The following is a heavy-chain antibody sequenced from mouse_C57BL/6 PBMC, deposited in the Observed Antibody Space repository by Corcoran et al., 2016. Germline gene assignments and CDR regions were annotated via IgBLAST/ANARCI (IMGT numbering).Heavy chain of an antibody. Sequence: EEQLVESGGGLVPPGGSLRLSCVASGFTFSNYYMHWIRQAPGKGLEWLAYISGDSSNIDYADTVKGRFTISRDNGKNTLYLQMSSLRTEETAVYYCTTNRGWVWDLWGAGTLVTVSS. D-gene: IGHD1-1*01. CDR1: GFTFSNYY. CDR3: TTNRGWVWDL. V-gene: IGHV5-17*01. CDR2: ISGDSSNI. J-gene: IGHJ1*01.